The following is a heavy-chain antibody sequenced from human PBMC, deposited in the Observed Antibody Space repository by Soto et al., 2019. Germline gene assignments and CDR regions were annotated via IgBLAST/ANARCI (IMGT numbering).Heavy chain of an antibody. CDR3: ARGRSIQPYDY. CDR1: GYSFGTFA. J-gene: IGHJ4*02. D-gene: IGHD3-3*02. Sequence: QVQLVQSGTEVKRPGASVKVSCKSSGYSFGTFAITWVRQAPGQGLEWMGWVSAYNGDTNYAQSFQGRVNMTTDTSTSTAYMELRSLRSDDTAVYYCARGRSIQPYDYWGQGTLVTVSS. CDR2: VSAYNGDT. V-gene: IGHV1-18*01.